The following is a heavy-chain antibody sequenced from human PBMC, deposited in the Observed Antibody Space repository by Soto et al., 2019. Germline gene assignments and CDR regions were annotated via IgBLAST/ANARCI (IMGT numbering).Heavy chain of an antibody. CDR2: IIPIFGTA. V-gene: IGHV1-69*01. J-gene: IGHJ6*02. Sequence: QVQLVQSGAEVKKPGSSVKVSCKASGGTFSSYAISWVRQAPGQGLEWMGGIIPIFGTANYAQKFQGRVTITADQSTSTALQELRHLGSEGTAVYYCAGQYYYGSGRGEGMYYYYRMDVWGQGTTVTVSS. D-gene: IGHD3-10*01. CDR3: AGQYYYGSGRGEGMYYYYRMDV. CDR1: GGTFSSYA.